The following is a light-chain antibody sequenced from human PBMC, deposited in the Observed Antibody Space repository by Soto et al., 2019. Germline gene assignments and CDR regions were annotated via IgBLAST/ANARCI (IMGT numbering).Light chain of an antibody. CDR3: QQYGSSPVT. CDR2: AAS. V-gene: IGKV3-20*01. J-gene: IGKJ1*01. CDR1: QSVSSYY. Sequence: EIVLTQSPGTLSLSPVERATLSCRASQSVSSYYLAWYQQKPGQAPRLLIYAASSRATGIPDRFSGGGSGTDFTLTISRLEPEDFAVYYCQQYGSSPVTFGQGTKVDIK.